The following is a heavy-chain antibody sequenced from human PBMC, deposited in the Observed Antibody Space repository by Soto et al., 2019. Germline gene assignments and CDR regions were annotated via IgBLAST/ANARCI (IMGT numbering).Heavy chain of an antibody. CDR1: GYTFTSYG. D-gene: IGHD3-10*01. V-gene: IGHV1-18*01. J-gene: IGHJ4*02. CDR3: ARYTYYYGSGSYYAPERYFDY. CDR2: ISAYNGNT. Sequence: GASVKVSCKASGYTFTSYGISWVRQAPGQGLEWMGWISAYNGNTNYAQKLQGRVTMTTDTSTSTAYMELRSLRSDDTAVYYCARYTYYYGSGSYYAPERYFDYWGQGTLVTVSS.